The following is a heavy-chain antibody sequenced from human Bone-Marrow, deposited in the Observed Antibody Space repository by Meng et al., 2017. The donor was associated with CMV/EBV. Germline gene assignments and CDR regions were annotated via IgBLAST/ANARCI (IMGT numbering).Heavy chain of an antibody. CDR2: IRYDGSNK. V-gene: IGHV3-30*02. CDR1: GFTFSSYG. D-gene: IGHD1-7*01. Sequence: GESLKISCAASGFTFSSYGMHWVRQAPGKGLEWVAFIRYDGSNKYYADSVKGRFTISRDNSKNTLYLQMNSLRAEDTAVYYCARAATGTTEEDDYWGQGTLVTVSS. CDR3: ARAATGTTEEDDY. J-gene: IGHJ4*02.